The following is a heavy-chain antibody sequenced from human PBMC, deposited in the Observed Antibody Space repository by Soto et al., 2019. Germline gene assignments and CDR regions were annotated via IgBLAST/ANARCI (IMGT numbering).Heavy chain of an antibody. CDR3: ARVFYYDSSGYSSDAFDL. D-gene: IGHD3-22*01. CDR2: IWYDGSNK. V-gene: IGHV3-33*01. CDR1: GFYFSTFG. Sequence: QVQLVESGGGLVQPGRSLKVSCAASGFYFSTFGMNWVRRAPGKGLEWVAVIWYDGSNKDYGDSVKGRFSVSRDNSKNTLYLQMNNLRVEDTAMYHCARVFYYDSSGYSSDAFDLWGQGTLVTVSS. J-gene: IGHJ3*01.